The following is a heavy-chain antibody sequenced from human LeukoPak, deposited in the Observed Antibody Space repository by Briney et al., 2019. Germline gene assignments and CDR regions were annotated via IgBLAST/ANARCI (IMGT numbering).Heavy chain of an antibody. CDR3: ARITRRRGLMTAMNYYYYYYMDV. V-gene: IGHV1-69*05. CDR1: GGTFSSYA. Sequence: GASVKVSCKASGGTFSSYAISWVRQAPGQGLEWMGGFVPIFGTANYAQKFQGRVTITTDESTSTAYMELSSLRSEDTAVYYCARITRRRGLMTAMNYYYYYYMDVWGKGTTVTVSS. J-gene: IGHJ6*03. D-gene: IGHD2-21*02. CDR2: FVPIFGTA.